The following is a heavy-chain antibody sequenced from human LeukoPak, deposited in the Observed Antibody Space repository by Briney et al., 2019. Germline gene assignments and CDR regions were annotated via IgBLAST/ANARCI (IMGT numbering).Heavy chain of an antibody. D-gene: IGHD2-21*02. V-gene: IGHV4-30-2*01. J-gene: IGHJ5*02. CDR1: GGSVSSGSYY. CDR3: ARTPTYCGGDCYYFDP. Sequence: KSSETLSFTCTVSGGSVSSGSYYWSWIRQPPGKGLEWIGYIHHTGSTYYNPSLKSRVTISVDRSKNQFSLRLSSVTAADTAMYFCARTPTYCGGDCYYFDPWGQGTLVTVSS. CDR2: IHHTGST.